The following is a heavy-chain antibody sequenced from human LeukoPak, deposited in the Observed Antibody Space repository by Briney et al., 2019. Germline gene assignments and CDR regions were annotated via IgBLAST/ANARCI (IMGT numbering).Heavy chain of an antibody. CDR2: IHYSGST. CDR1: GGSISGNY. CDR3: ARDHRDSGMYYSVFDY. Sequence: SETLSLTCTVSGGSISGNYWSWIRQPPGKGLEWIGYIHYSGSTTYNPSLKSRVTMSVDTSKNQFSLKLSSVTAADTAVYYCARDHRDSGMYYSVFDYWGQGTLVTVSS. J-gene: IGHJ4*02. V-gene: IGHV4-59*01. D-gene: IGHD1-26*01.